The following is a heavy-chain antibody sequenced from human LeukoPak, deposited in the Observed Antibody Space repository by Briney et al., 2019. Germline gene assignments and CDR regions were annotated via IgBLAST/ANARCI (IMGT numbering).Heavy chain of an antibody. CDR2: IYYSGST. V-gene: IGHV4-39*07. D-gene: IGHD2-21*02. Sequence: SETLSLTCTVSGGSISSSSYYWGWIRQPPGKGLEWIGSIYYSGSTYYNPSLKSRVTISLDTSKNQFSLKLISVTAADTAVYYCARDIVVVTAILDYWGQGTLVTVSS. J-gene: IGHJ4*02. CDR3: ARDIVVVTAILDY. CDR1: GGSISSSSYY.